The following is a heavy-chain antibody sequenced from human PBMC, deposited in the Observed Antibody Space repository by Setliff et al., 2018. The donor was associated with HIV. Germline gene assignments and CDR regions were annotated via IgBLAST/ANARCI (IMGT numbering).Heavy chain of an antibody. Sequence: PSETLSLTCTVSGGSISSSYYYWVWIRQPPGKGLEWIGSIYYSGSTYYNPSLKSRVTISLDTSKNQFSLKLSSVTAADTAVYYCARPALGIVVLPAGALDFWGPGTLVTVSS. V-gene: IGHV4-39*01. D-gene: IGHD2-2*01. CDR3: ARPALGIVVLPAGALDF. J-gene: IGHJ4*02. CDR1: GGSISSSYYY. CDR2: IYYSGST.